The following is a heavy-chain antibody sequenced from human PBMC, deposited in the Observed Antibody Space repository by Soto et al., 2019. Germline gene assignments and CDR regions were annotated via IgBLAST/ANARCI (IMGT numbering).Heavy chain of an antibody. D-gene: IGHD5-12*01. CDR3: ARGNQRWLQLWYFDL. Sequence: QVQLVQSGAEVKKPGSSVKVSCKASGGTFSNYPISWVRQAPGQGLEWMGGIIPIFGTANYAQKFQGRVTITADESTSTVYMELSGLRSEETAVYYCARGNQRWLQLWYFDLWGRGTLVTVSS. J-gene: IGHJ2*01. CDR2: IIPIFGTA. CDR1: GGTFSNYP. V-gene: IGHV1-69*12.